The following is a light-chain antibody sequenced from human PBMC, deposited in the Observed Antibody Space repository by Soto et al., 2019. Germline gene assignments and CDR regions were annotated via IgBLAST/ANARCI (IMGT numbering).Light chain of an antibody. CDR2: DAS. V-gene: IGKV3-11*01. CDR1: QSVSSY. J-gene: IGKJ4*01. CDR3: QQRSNWPALT. Sequence: EIVLTHSPATLSLSPGERATLSCRASQSVSSYLAWYQQKPGQAPRLLIYDASNRATGILARFSGSGSGTDFTLTISSREPEDFAVYYCQQRSNWPALTFGGGTKVEI.